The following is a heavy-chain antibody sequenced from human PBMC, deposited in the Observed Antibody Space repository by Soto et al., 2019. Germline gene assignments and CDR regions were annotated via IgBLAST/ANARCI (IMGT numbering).Heavy chain of an antibody. V-gene: IGHV4-39*01. CDR1: GGSISSSSYY. D-gene: IGHD3-3*01. CDR2: IYYSGST. J-gene: IGHJ3*02. CDR3: ARRTDFWSGYIDAFDI. Sequence: SETLALTCTVSGGSISSSSYYWGRIRQPPGKGLEWVGSIYYSGSTYYNPSLKSRVTISVDTSKNQFSLKLSSVTAADTAVYYCARRTDFWSGYIDAFDIWGQGTMVTVSS.